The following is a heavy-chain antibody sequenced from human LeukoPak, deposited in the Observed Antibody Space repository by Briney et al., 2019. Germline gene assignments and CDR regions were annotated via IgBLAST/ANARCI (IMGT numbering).Heavy chain of an antibody. Sequence: ASVKVSCKASGYTFTSYAMHWVRQAPGQRLEWMGWINAGNGNTKYSQKFQGRVTITRDTSASTAYMELSSLRSEDTAVYYCARGPQYYYDSSGYYHLDYWGQGTLVTVSS. CDR1: GYTFTSYA. CDR2: INAGNGNT. V-gene: IGHV1-3*01. CDR3: ARGPQYYYDSSGYYHLDY. J-gene: IGHJ4*02. D-gene: IGHD3-22*01.